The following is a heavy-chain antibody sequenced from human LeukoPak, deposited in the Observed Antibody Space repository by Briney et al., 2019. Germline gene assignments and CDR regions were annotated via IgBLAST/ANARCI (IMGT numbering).Heavy chain of an antibody. J-gene: IGHJ3*02. CDR1: GFTFSTYG. V-gene: IGHV3-20*04. CDR2: INWNGGST. D-gene: IGHD4-17*01. CDR3: ARDESSYGDGEDI. Sequence: GGSLRLSCVASGFTFSTYGMSWVRQAPGKGLEWVSGINWNGGSTGYVDSVKGRFTISRDNAKNSLYLQMNSLRAEDTALYYCARDESSYGDGEDIWGQGTMVTVSS.